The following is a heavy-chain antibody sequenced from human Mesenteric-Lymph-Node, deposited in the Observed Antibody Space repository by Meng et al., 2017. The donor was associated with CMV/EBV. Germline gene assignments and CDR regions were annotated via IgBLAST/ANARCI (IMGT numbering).Heavy chain of an antibody. V-gene: IGHV4-61*01. D-gene: IGHD1-26*01. CDR1: GGSVSSSLYY. J-gene: IGHJ5*02. CDR3: ATGRHVGTTDWFDP. Sequence: SGGSVSSSLYYWSWIRQPPGKRLEWIGYIYYSGSTNYNPSLKSRVTISVDTSKNQFSLKLNSVTAADTAVYYCATGRHVGTTDWFDPWGQGTLVTVSS. CDR2: IYYSGST.